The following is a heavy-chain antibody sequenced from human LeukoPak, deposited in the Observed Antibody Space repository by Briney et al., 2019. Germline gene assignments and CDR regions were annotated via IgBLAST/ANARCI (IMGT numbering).Heavy chain of an antibody. CDR2: IIPMFGTA. V-gene: IGHV1-69*06. D-gene: IGHD3-16*02. CDR1: GGTFKTFA. Sequence: SMKVSCKASGGTFKTFAISWVRQGPRQGLEWMGSIIPMFGTADYAQKFQGRVTITADTSTSTVFMELTSLQSEDTAVYYCARGMQGELSFFPFDHWGQGALVTVSS. J-gene: IGHJ4*02. CDR3: ARGMQGELSFFPFDH.